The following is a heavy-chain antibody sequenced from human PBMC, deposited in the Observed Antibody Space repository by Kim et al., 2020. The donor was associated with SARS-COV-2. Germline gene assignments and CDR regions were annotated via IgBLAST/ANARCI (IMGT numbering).Heavy chain of an antibody. CDR3: AKDLVATSSSWYGGIDY. Sequence: GGSLRLSCAASGFTLNNYAMTWVRQTPGKGLEWVSAISAGGDTTYYADSVKGRFTISRHNSKDTLYLQMNNLRAEDTAVYYCAKDLVATSSSWYGGIDYWGQGTLVTVSS. J-gene: IGHJ4*02. V-gene: IGHV3-23*01. CDR2: ISAGGDTT. D-gene: IGHD6-13*01. CDR1: GFTLNNYA.